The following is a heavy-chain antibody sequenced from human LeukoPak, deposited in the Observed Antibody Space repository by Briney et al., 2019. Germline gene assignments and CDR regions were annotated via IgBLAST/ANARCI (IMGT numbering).Heavy chain of an antibody. D-gene: IGHD5-18*01. J-gene: IGHJ3*02. CDR1: GGSFSGYY. CDR2: INHSGST. CDR3: ARERGYGFDAFDI. V-gene: IGHV4-34*01. Sequence: SETLSLTCAVYGGSFSGYYWSWIRQPPGKGLEWIGEINHSGSTNYNPSLKSRVTISVDTSKNQFSLKLSSVTAAGTAVYYCARERGYGFDAFDIWGQGTMVTVSS.